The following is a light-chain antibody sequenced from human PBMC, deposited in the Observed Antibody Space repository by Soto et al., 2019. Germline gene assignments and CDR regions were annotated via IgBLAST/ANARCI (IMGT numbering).Light chain of an antibody. CDR2: DAS. CDR3: QQRSSWPRT. V-gene: IGKV3-11*01. J-gene: IGKJ1*01. CDR1: QSVGRY. Sequence: EIVLTQSPATLSLSPGERATLSCRASQSVGRYLVWFQQKPGQAPSLLIYDASTRATVIPARFSGSGSGTDFTLTISSLEPEDFALFYCQQRSSWPRTFSRGTKVEIK.